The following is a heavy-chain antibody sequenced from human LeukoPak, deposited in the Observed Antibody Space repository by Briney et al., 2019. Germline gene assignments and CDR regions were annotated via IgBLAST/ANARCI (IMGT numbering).Heavy chain of an antibody. CDR2: INHSGST. J-gene: IGHJ4*02. V-gene: IGHV4-34*01. CDR3: ARGVYIAAAQYGY. CDR1: GGSFSGYY. D-gene: IGHD6-13*01. Sequence: PSETLSLTCAVYGGSFSGYYWSWIRQPPGKGLEWIREINHSGSTNYNPSLKSRVTISVDTSKNQSSLKLSSVTAADTAVYYCARGVYIAAAQYGYWGQGTLVTVSS.